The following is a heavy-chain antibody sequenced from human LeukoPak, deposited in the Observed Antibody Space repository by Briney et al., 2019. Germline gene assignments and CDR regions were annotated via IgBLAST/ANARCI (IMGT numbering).Heavy chain of an antibody. D-gene: IGHD3-22*01. V-gene: IGHV3-21*04. CDR2: ISSSSSYI. J-gene: IGHJ5*02. CDR3: AKGASSAWLLYWFDP. CDR1: GFTFSSYS. Sequence: KPGGSLRLSCAASGFTFSSYSMNWVRQAPGKGLEWVSSISSSSSYIYYADSVKGRFTISRDNAKNSLYLQMNNLRAEDTALYYCAKGASSAWLLYWFDPWGQGTLVTVSP.